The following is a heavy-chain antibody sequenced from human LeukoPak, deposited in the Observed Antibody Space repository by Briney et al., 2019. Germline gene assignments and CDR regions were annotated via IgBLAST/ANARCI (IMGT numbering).Heavy chain of an antibody. V-gene: IGHV4-39*07. D-gene: IGHD2-8*01. CDR3: ARENYCTNGVCWAFDP. CDR1: GGSISSSDYY. CDR2: IYYTGSS. Sequence: SETLSLTCTVSGGSISSSDYYWGWIRQPPGKGLEWIGNIYYTGSSNYNSSLKSRVTISVDTSKNQFSLQLSSVTAADTAVYYCARENYCTNGVCWAFDPWGQGTLVTVSS. J-gene: IGHJ5*02.